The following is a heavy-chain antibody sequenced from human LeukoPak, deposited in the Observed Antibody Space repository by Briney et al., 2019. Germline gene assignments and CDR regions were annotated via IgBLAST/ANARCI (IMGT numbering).Heavy chain of an antibody. V-gene: IGHV3-30*04. D-gene: IGHD6-19*01. CDR1: GFTFSSYI. J-gene: IGHJ4*02. CDR3: ASTQQWPTYFDY. Sequence: PGRSLRLSCAASGFTFSSYIMHWVRQAPGKGLEWVVVISSDGSNKYYADSVKGRFTISRDNAKNSLYLQMNSLRAEDTAVYYCASTQQWPTYFDYWGQGTLVTVSS. CDR2: ISSDGSNK.